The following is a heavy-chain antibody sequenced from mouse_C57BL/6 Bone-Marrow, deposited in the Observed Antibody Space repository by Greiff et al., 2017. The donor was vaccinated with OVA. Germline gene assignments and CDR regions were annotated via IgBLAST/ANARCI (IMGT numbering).Heavy chain of an antibody. CDR3: TTSDGYHYWYFDV. V-gene: IGHV14-1*01. CDR2: IDPEDGDT. J-gene: IGHJ1*03. Sequence: VQLQQSGAELVRPGASVKLSCTASGFNIKDYYMHWVKQRPEQGLEWIGRIDPEDGDTEYAPKFQGKATMTADTSSNTAYLQLSRLTSEDTAVYYCTTSDGYHYWYFDVWGTGTTVTVSS. CDR1: GFNIKDYY. D-gene: IGHD2-3*01.